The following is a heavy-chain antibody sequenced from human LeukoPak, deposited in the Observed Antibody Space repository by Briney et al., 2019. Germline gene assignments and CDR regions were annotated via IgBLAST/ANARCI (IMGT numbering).Heavy chain of an antibody. D-gene: IGHD3-10*01. Sequence: SVKVSCKASGGTFSSYAISWVRQAPGRGLEWMGRIIPILGIANYAQKFQGRVTITADESTSTAYMELSSLRSEDTAVYYCATLYGSGSYYPSDYWGQGILVTVSS. J-gene: IGHJ4*02. CDR3: ATLYGSGSYYPSDY. CDR1: GGTFSSYA. CDR2: IIPILGIA. V-gene: IGHV1-69*04.